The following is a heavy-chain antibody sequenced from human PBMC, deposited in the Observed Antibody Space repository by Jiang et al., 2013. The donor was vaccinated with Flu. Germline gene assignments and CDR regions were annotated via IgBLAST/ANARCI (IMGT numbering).Heavy chain of an antibody. J-gene: IGHJ6*02. D-gene: IGHD1-26*01. CDR1: GGTFSSYT. CDR3: ARDRGSYYGLDYYYYGMDV. V-gene: IGHV1-69*04. Sequence: PGSSVKVSCKASGGTFSSYTISWVRQAPGQGLEWMGRIIPILGIANYAQKFQGRVTITADKSTSTAYMELSSLRSEDTAVYYCARDRGSYYGLDYYYYGMDVWGQGTTVTVSS. CDR2: IIPILGIA.